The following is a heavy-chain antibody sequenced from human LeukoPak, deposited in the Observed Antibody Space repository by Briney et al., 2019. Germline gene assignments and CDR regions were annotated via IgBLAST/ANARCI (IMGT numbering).Heavy chain of an antibody. CDR2: IYYSGRT. Sequence: SETLSLTRTVSGGSISSSTYYWGWIRQPPGKGLAWIGSIYYSGRTYYNPSLKSRVTISVDTSKNQFSLRLSSVTAADTAVFYCARGIGIAPFDYWGQGTLVTVSS. V-gene: IGHV4-39*07. CDR1: GGSISSSTYY. CDR3: ARGIGIAPFDY. D-gene: IGHD6-13*01. J-gene: IGHJ4*02.